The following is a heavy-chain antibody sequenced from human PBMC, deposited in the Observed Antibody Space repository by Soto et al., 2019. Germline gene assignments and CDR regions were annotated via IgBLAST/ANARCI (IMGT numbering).Heavy chain of an antibody. CDR3: AREGCSSTSCYPPYYYYGMDV. CDR2: IYYSGST. Sequence: TSATLSLTCTIPCTSITSYYWSWIRQPPWKGLEWIGYIYYSGSTNYNPSLKSRVTISVDTSKNLFSLKLSSVTAADTAVYYCAREGCSSTSCYPPYYYYGMDVWGQGTTVS. V-gene: IGHV4-59*01. D-gene: IGHD2-2*01. CDR1: CTSITSYY. J-gene: IGHJ6*02.